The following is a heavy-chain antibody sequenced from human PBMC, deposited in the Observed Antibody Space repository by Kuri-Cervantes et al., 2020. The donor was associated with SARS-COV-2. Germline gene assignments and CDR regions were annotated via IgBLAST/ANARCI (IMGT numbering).Heavy chain of an antibody. CDR2: IYHSGST. CDR1: GYSISSGYY. D-gene: IGHD6-19*01. CDR3: AGRFILSSGWYPVEY. V-gene: IGHV4-38-2*01. J-gene: IGHJ4*02. Sequence: SETLSLTCAVSGYSISSGYYWGWIRQPPGKGLEWIGSIYHSGSTYYNPSLKSRVTISVDTSKNQFSLKLSSVTAADTAVYYCAGRFILSSGWYPVEYWGQGTLVTVSS.